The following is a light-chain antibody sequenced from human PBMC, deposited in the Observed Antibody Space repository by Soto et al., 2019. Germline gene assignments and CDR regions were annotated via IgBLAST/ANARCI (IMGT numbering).Light chain of an antibody. CDR1: QTISKY. CDR2: GAS. J-gene: IGKJ1*01. CDR3: QQGYTIPWT. V-gene: IGKV1-39*01. Sequence: DIQMAQSPSSLSASVGDRVTITCRTSQTISKYLNWFQQRPGKAPKLLIYGASSLQSGVPSRFSGSGSGTDFTLTISSLQPEDFATYFCQQGYTIPWTFGQGTKVEIK.